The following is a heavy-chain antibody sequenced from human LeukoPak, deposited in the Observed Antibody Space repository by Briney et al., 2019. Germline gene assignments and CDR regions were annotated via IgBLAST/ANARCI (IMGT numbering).Heavy chain of an antibody. CDR2: ISSDGSKE. J-gene: IGHJ4*02. CDR3: AKDYNWSLSPLYYFDY. Sequence: GGSLRLSCAASGFTFGSFGMHWVRQAPGKGLEWLAVISSDGSKEYYADSVKGRFTISRDNSKNTLYLQMNGLRAEDTAVYYCAKDYNWSLSPLYYFDYWGQGTLVTVSS. CDR1: GFTFGSFG. V-gene: IGHV3-30*18. D-gene: IGHD1-20*01.